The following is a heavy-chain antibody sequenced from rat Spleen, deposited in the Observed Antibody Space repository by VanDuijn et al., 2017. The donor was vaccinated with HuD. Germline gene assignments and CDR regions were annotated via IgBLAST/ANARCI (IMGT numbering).Heavy chain of an antibody. CDR3: SRGGATRFDY. V-gene: IGHV5S23*01. CDR1: GFTFSDYN. CDR2: ISTGGGNT. Sequence: EVQLVESGGGLVQPGRSLKLSCAASGFTFSDYNMAWVRQSPTKGLEWVASISTGGGNTYYRDSVKGRFTISRDNAKSTLYLQMNSLRSEDTATYYCSRGGATRFDYWGQGVMVTVSS. J-gene: IGHJ2*01. D-gene: IGHD1-11*01.